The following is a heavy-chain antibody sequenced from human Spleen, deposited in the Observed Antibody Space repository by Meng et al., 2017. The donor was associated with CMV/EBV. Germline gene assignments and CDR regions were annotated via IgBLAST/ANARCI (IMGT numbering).Heavy chain of an antibody. CDR3: AGRIAVAGSGGKRHWFDP. V-gene: IGHV3-21*01. CDR1: GFTFSSYS. J-gene: IGHJ5*02. Sequence: GESLKISCAASGFTFSSYSMNWVRQAPGKGLEWVSSISSSSSYIYYADSVKGRFTISRDNAKNSLYLQMNSLRAEDTAVYYCAGRIAVAGSGGKRHWFDPWGQGTLVTVSS. D-gene: IGHD6-19*01. CDR2: ISSSSSYI.